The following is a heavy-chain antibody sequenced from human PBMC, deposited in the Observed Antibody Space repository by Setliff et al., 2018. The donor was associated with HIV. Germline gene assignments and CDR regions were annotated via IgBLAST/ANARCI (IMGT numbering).Heavy chain of an antibody. D-gene: IGHD5-18*01. CDR1: GYTFTGYY. CDR2: INPNSGTA. CDR3: ARVGEYSYKD. V-gene: IGHV1-2*06. Sequence: ASVKVSCKASGYTFTGYYMHWVRQAPGQGLEWMGRINPNSGTANYAQKFQGRVTITTDESTSTAYMELSSLRSEDTAVYYCARVGEYSYKDWGQGTLVTVSS. J-gene: IGHJ4*02.